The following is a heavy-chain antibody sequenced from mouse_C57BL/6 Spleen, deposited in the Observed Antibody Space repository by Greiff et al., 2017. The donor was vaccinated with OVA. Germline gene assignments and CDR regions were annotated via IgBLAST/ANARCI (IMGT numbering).Heavy chain of an antibody. CDR3: ARRYYGNYGRYFDV. V-gene: IGHV1-18*01. CDR2: INPNNGGT. Sequence: VQLKESGPELVKPGASVKIPCKASGYTFTDYNMDWVKQSHGKSLEWIGDINPNNGGTIYNQKFKGKATLTVDKSSSTAYMELRSLTSEDTAVYYCARRYYGNYGRYFDVWGTGTTVTVSS. J-gene: IGHJ1*03. D-gene: IGHD2-1*01. CDR1: GYTFTDYN.